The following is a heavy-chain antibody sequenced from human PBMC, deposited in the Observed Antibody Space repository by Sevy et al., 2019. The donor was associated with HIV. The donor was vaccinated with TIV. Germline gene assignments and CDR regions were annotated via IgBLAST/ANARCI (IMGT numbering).Heavy chain of an antibody. CDR3: GRSNKERWRLGYYYYYMDV. Sequence: SETLSLTCGVSGNSISSGYYWGWIRQPPGKGLEWIGSIYHSGSTYYNPSLKSRVTISVDTSKNQFSLNVSSVTAADTAVYYCGRSNKERWRLGYYYYYMDVWGKGTTVTVSS. CDR1: GNSISSGYY. V-gene: IGHV4-38-2*01. D-gene: IGHD6-19*01. CDR2: IYHSGST. J-gene: IGHJ6*03.